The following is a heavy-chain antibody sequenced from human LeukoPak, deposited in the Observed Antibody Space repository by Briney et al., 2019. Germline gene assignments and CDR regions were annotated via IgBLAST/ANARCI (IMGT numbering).Heavy chain of an antibody. CDR2: IIPILNIT. CDR3: ARDDDRAREIDY. J-gene: IGHJ4*02. D-gene: IGHD3-22*01. Sequence: SVKLSCTASRGTFSKYAISWVRQAPGQGLEWMGRIIPILNITNYAQTFQGRVTIAADKSTNTAYMELSSLRAEDTAMYYCARDDDRAREIDYWGQGTLVTVSS. CDR1: RGTFSKYA. V-gene: IGHV1-69*04.